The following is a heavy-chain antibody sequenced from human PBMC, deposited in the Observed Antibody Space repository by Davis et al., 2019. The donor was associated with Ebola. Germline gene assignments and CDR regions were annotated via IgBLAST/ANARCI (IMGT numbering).Heavy chain of an antibody. Sequence: ASVKVSCKASGYNFTKYAMNWVRQAPAHGLEGMGWINTNTGTPKYAQGFTGRFVFSFDTSVSTAYLQISSLKAEDTAVYYCARPYDGRGYYYGGYWGQGTQVTVSS. J-gene: IGHJ4*02. V-gene: IGHV7-4-1*02. CDR3: ARPYDGRGYYYGGY. CDR2: INTNTGTP. D-gene: IGHD3-22*01. CDR1: GYNFTKYA.